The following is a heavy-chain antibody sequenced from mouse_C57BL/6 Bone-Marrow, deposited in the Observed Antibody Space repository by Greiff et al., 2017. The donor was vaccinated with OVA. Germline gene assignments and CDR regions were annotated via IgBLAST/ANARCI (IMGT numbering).Heavy chain of an antibody. Sequence: QVQLKQPGAELVRPGSSVKLSCKASGYTFTSYWMHWVKQRPIQGLEWIGNIDPSDSETHYNQKFKDKATLTVDKSSSTAYMQLSSLTSEDSAVYYCASHGSSPFDYWGQGTTLTVSS. D-gene: IGHD1-1*01. V-gene: IGHV1-52*01. J-gene: IGHJ2*01. CDR2: IDPSDSET. CDR3: ASHGSSPFDY. CDR1: GYTFTSYW.